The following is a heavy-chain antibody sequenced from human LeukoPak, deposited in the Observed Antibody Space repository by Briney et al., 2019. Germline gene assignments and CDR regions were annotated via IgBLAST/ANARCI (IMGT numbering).Heavy chain of an antibody. CDR2: IKQDGSEK. V-gene: IGHV3-7*01. Sequence: GGSLRLSCAASGFTFSSYWMSWVRQAPGKGLEWVANIKQDGSEKNYVDSVKGRFTISRDNAKNSMSLQMNSLRAEDTAVYYCTREGILAGVDYWGQGSLVTVSS. CDR3: TREGILAGVDY. D-gene: IGHD6-13*01. CDR1: GFTFSSYW. J-gene: IGHJ4*02.